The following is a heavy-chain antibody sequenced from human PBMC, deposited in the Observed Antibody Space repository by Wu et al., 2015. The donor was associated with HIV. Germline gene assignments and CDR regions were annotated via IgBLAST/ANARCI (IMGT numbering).Heavy chain of an antibody. CDR2: INPSGGST. V-gene: IGHV1-46*01. D-gene: IGHD3-22*01. Sequence: QVHLVQSGTEVKKPGASVSVSCKASGYTFTGYYMHWVRQAPGQGLEWMGIINPSGGSTSYAQKFQGRVTMTRDTSTSTVYMELSSLRSEDTAVYYCARERVDYDSSGYRAHRGHHFDYWGQGTLVTVSS. CDR3: ARERVDYDSSGYRAHRGHHFDY. CDR1: GYTFTGYY. J-gene: IGHJ4*02.